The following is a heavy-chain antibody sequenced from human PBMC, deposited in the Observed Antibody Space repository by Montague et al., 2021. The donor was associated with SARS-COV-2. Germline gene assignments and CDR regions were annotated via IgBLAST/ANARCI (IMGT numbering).Heavy chain of an antibody. CDR1: GGSVNSTNW. V-gene: IGHV4-4*02. J-gene: IGHJ4*02. CDR3: ARTGACDHLDY. Sequence: SETLSLTCTVSGGSVNSTNWWCWVRKPPGKGLEWIAEVYRTGGNMFHPSFRSRVTLSIDRSKNLFSLNLDSVTVADTAVYYCARTGACDHLDYWGPGTLVIVSS. CDR2: VYRTGGN. D-gene: IGHD3-10*01.